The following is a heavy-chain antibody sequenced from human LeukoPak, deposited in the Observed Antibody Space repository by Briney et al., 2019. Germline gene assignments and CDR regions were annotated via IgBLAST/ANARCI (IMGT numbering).Heavy chain of an antibody. D-gene: IGHD2-15*01. CDR2: IYYSGST. V-gene: IGHV4-59*01. CDR3: ARVCSAGSCYGLGVIEY. J-gene: IGHJ4*02. Sequence: SETLSLTCSVSGGSINSYYWSWIRQPPGKGLEWIGFIYYSGSTSYNPSLKGRVTISVDTPKNQFSLKLSSLTAADTAVYYCARVCSAGSCYGLGVIEYWGQGTLVTVSS. CDR1: GGSINSYY.